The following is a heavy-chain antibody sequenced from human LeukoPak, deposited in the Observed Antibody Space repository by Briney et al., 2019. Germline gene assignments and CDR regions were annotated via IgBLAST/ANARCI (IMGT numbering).Heavy chain of an antibody. V-gene: IGHV3-43D*03. CDR3: AKSLRIAVAGMIDY. D-gene: IGHD6-19*01. J-gene: IGHJ4*02. Sequence: GGSLRLSCAASGFTFDDYAMHWVRQAPGKGLEWVSLISWDGGSAYYSDSVKGRFTISRDNSKNSLYLQMNSLRAEDTALYYCAKSLRIAVAGMIDYWGQGTLVTVSS. CDR1: GFTFDDYA. CDR2: ISWDGGSA.